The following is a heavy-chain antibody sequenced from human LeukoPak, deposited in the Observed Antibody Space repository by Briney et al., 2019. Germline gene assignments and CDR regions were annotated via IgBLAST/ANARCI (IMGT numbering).Heavy chain of an antibody. V-gene: IGHV1-69*01. CDR3: ARDARHRYCSSTSCYRGWLDP. D-gene: IGHD2-2*01. J-gene: IGHJ5*02. CDR1: RGTFSSYA. CDR2: IIPIFGTA. Sequence: GSSVKVSCKASRGTFSSYAISWVRQAPGQGLEWMGGIIPIFGTANYAQKFQGRVTITADESTSTAYMELNSLRSEDAAVYYCARDARHRYCSSTSCYRGWLDPWGQGTLVTVSS.